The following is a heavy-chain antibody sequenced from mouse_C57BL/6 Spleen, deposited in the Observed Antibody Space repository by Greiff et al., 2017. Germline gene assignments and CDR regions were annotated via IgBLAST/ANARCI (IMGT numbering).Heavy chain of an antibody. CDR2: IDPSDSYT. J-gene: IGHJ2*01. CDR1: GYTFTSYW. V-gene: IGHV1-69*01. D-gene: IGHD2-3*01. Sequence: QVKLQQPGAELVMPGASVKLSCKASGYTFTSYWMHWVKQRPGQGLEWIGEIDPSDSYTNYNQKFKGKSTLTVDKSSSTAYMQLSSLTSEDSAVYYCARMADGYYFYFDYWGQGTTLTVSS. CDR3: ARMADGYYFYFDY.